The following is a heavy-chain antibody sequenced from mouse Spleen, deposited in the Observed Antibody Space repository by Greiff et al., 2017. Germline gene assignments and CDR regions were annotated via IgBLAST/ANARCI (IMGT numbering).Heavy chain of an antibody. CDR1: GYTFTDYE. D-gene: IGHD1-1*01. J-gene: IGHJ4*01. Sequence: VQLQQSGAELVRPGASVTLSCKASGYTFTDYEMHWVKQTPVHGLEWIGAIDPETGGTAYNQKFKGKATLTADKSSSTAYMELRSLTSEDSAVYYCTRHYGSSPRAMDYWGQGTSVTVSS. CDR3: TRHYGSSPRAMDY. CDR2: IDPETGGT. V-gene: IGHV1-15*01.